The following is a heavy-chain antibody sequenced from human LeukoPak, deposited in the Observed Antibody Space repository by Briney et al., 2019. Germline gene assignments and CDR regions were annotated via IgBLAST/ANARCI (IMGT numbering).Heavy chain of an antibody. CDR2: IYYSGST. V-gene: IGHV4-39*07. CDR1: GGSISSSSYY. CDR3: AREYYDILTGYYALYYFDY. Sequence: SETLSLTCTVSGGSISSSSYYWGWIRQPPGKGLEWIGSIYYSGSTYYNPSLKSRVTTSVDTSKNQFSLKLSSVTAADTAVYYCAREYYDILTGYYALYYFDYWGQGTLVTVSS. J-gene: IGHJ4*02. D-gene: IGHD3-9*01.